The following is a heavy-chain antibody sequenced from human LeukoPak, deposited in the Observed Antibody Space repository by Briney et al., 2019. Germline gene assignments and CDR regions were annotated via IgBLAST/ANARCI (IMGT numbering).Heavy chain of an antibody. J-gene: IGHJ4*02. V-gene: IGHV1-2*02. CDR2: INPDSGGT. CDR1: GYTFTDYY. D-gene: IGHD3-22*01. CDR3: ATGSHVRVYDSNPYYGHY. Sequence: GASVKVSCKASGYTFTDYYMHWVRQAPGQGLEWTGWINPDSGGTDSAQRFQGRVTMTRDTSITTAYMGLSRLRSDDTAVYSCATGSHVRVYDSNPYYGHYWGQGTLVTVSS.